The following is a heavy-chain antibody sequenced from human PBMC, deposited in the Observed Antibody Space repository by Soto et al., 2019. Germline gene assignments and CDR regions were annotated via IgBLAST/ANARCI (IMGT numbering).Heavy chain of an antibody. D-gene: IGHD3-16*02. CDR1: GYTFTSYG. Sequence: QVQLVQSGAEVKKPGASVKVSCKASGYTFTSYGISWVRQAPGQGLEWMGWISAYNGNTNYAQKLQGRVTMTTDTPTSTAYMELRSLRSDDTAVYYCARGYIYDYIWGSYHLFDYWGQGTLVTVSS. J-gene: IGHJ4*02. CDR3: ARGYIYDYIWGSYHLFDY. CDR2: ISAYNGNT. V-gene: IGHV1-18*01.